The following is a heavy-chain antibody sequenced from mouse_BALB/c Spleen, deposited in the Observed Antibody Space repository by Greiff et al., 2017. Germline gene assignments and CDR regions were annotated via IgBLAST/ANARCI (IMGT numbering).Heavy chain of an antibody. CDR1: GFTFNTYA. V-gene: IGHV10-1*02. CDR2: IRSKSNNYAT. J-gene: IGHJ1*01. Sequence: EVMLVESGGGLVQPKGSLKLSCAASGFTFNTYAMNWVRQAPGKGLEWVARIRSKSNNYATYYAVSVKDRFTISRDDSQSMLYLQMNNLKTEDTAMYYCLRQVAQEPWYFDVWGAGTTVTVSS. D-gene: IGHD1-1*02. CDR3: LRQVAQEPWYFDV.